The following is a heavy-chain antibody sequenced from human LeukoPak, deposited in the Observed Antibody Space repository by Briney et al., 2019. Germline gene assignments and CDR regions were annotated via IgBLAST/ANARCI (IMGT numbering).Heavy chain of an antibody. CDR2: MNANSGNT. Sequence: ASVKVSCKASGYTFTSYDINWVRQAPGQGLEWMGWMNANSGNTGYAQKFQGRVTITRNTSISTAYMELSSLRSEDTAVYYCARRLRGSGYYRRQSNWFDPWGQGTLVTVSS. V-gene: IGHV1-8*03. CDR1: GYTFTSYD. CDR3: ARRLRGSGYYRRQSNWFDP. D-gene: IGHD3-22*01. J-gene: IGHJ5*02.